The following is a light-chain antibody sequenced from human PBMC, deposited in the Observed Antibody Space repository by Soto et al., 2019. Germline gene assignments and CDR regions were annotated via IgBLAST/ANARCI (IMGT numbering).Light chain of an antibody. CDR1: SSNIGAGYD. CDR2: GNS. J-gene: IGLJ1*01. CDR3: QSYDSSLSGYV. Sequence: QSVLTQPPSVSGAPGQRVTISCTGSSSNIGAGYDVHWYQQLPGTAPKLLIYGNSNRPSGVPDRFSGPKSGTSASLAITGLQAEDEADYDCQSYDSSLSGYVFGTGTKVTVL. V-gene: IGLV1-40*01.